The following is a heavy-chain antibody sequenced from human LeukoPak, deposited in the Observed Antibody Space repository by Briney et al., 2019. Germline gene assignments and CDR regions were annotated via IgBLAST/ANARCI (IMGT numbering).Heavy chain of an antibody. J-gene: IGHJ5*02. D-gene: IGHD6-6*01. CDR1: GGSFSGYY. Sequence: SETLSLTCAVYGGSFSGYYWSWIRQPPGKGLEWIGEINHSGSTNYNPSLKSRVTISVDTSKNQFSLKLSSVPAADTAVYYCARGASIAARLEWDWFDPWSQGTLVTVSS. CDR3: ARGASIAARLEWDWFDP. CDR2: INHSGST. V-gene: IGHV4-34*01.